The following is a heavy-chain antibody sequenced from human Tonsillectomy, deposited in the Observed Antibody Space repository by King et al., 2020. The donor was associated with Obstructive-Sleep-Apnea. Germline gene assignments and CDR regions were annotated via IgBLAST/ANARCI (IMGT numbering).Heavy chain of an antibody. CDR3: ARVAGSSCHRRGCWFDP. J-gene: IGHJ5*02. CDR2: INHSGST. Sequence: VQLQQWGAGLLKPSETLSLTCAVYGGSFSGYYWSWIRQPPGKGLEWIGEINHSGSTNYNPSLKSRVTISVDTSKNQFSLKLSSVTAADTAVYYCARVAGSSCHRRGCWFDPWGQGTLVTVSS. V-gene: IGHV4-34*01. D-gene: IGHD6-13*01. CDR1: GGSFSGYY.